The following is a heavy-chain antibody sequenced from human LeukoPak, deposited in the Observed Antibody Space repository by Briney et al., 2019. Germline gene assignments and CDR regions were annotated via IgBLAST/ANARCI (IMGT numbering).Heavy chain of an antibody. CDR2: ISGSGGST. V-gene: IGHV3-23*01. CDR3: AKDQIVATNQAYYLDY. J-gene: IGHJ4*02. D-gene: IGHD5-12*01. CDR1: GFTFSSYA. Sequence: GGSLRLSCAASGFTFSSYAVSWVRQAPGKGLEWVSAISGSGGSTYYADSVKGRFTISRDNSKNTLYLQMNSLRAEDTAVYYRAKDQIVATNQAYYLDYWGQGTLVTVSS.